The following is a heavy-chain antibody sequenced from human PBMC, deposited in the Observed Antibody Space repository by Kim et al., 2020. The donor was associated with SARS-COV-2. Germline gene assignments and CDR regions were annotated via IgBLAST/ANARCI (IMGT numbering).Heavy chain of an antibody. CDR3: AKGGDGGSYYRYYFDY. Sequence: GGSLRLSCAASGFTFSSYAMSWVRQAPGKGLEWVSVIYSGGSSTYYADSVKGRFTISRDNSKNTLYLQMNSLRAEDTAVYYCAKGGDGGSYYRYYFDYWGQGTLVTVSS. V-gene: IGHV3-23*03. CDR2: IYSGGSST. CDR1: GFTFSSYA. J-gene: IGHJ4*02. D-gene: IGHD1-26*01.